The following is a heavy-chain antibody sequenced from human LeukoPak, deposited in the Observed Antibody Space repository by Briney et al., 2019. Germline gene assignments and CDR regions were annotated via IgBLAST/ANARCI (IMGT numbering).Heavy chain of an antibody. Sequence: PGGSLRLSCAASGFTFSSYAMHWVRQAPGKGLEWVAVISYDGSNKYCADSVKGRFTISRDNSKNTLYLQMNSLRAGDTAMYYCAGFRGYSYGLDYWGQGTLVTVSS. CDR1: GFTFSSYA. CDR3: AGFRGYSYGLDY. J-gene: IGHJ4*02. V-gene: IGHV3-30-3*01. CDR2: ISYDGSNK. D-gene: IGHD5-18*01.